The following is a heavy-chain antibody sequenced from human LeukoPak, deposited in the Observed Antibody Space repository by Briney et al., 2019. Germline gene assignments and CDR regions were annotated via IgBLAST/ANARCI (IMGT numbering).Heavy chain of an antibody. J-gene: IGHJ1*01. CDR2: INPNSGGT. D-gene: IGHD2-21*01. CDR3: ARDESTSILWW. V-gene: IGHV1-2*02. Sequence: ASVKVSFKASGYTFTDYYFHWVRQAPGQGLEWMGWINPNSGGTVHAQNFQGRVTMTRDTSISIVYMELSSLRSEDTAVYYCARDESTSILWWWGQGTLVTVSS. CDR1: GYTFTDYY.